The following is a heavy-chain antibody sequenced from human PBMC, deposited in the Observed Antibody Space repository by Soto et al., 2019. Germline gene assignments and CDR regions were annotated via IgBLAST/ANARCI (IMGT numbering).Heavy chain of an antibody. D-gene: IGHD6-6*01. V-gene: IGHV1-8*01. J-gene: IGHJ6*03. CDR3: ASLAARPHYYYYMDV. CDR2: MNPNSGNT. CDR1: GYTFTSYD. Sequence: ASVKVSCKASGYTFTSYDINWVRQATGQGLEWMGWMNPNSGNTGYAQKFQGRVTMTRNTSISTAYVELSSLRSEDTAVYYCASLAARPHYYYYMDVWGKGTTVTVSS.